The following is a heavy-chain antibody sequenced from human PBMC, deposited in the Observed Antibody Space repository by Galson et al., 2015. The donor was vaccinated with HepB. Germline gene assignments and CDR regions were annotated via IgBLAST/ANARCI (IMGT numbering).Heavy chain of an antibody. CDR2: IYWDDDK. CDR3: AHSPEDTTYYYDSSGFPGSVWFDP. D-gene: IGHD3-22*01. Sequence: LVKPTQTLTLTCTFSGFSLSTSGVGVGWIRQPPGKALEWLALIYWDDDKRYSPSLKSRLTITKDTSKNQVVLTMTNMDPVDTATYYCAHSPEDTTYYYDSSGFPGSVWFDPWGQGTLVTVSS. V-gene: IGHV2-5*02. J-gene: IGHJ5*02. CDR1: GFSLSTSGVG.